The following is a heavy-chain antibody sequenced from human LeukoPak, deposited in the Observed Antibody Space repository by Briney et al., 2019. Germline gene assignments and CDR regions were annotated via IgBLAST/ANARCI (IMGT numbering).Heavy chain of an antibody. Sequence: LRLSCSASGFTFSSYAMHWIRQHPGKGLEWIAYIYHSGSTYYNPSLKSRLTISVGTSKNQFSLNLSSVTAADTAVYYCARDRGGYNLIDYWGQGTLVTVSS. CDR2: IYHSGST. D-gene: IGHD5-24*01. J-gene: IGHJ4*02. CDR3: ARDRGGYNLIDY. V-gene: IGHV4-31*02. CDR1: GFTFSSYAMH.